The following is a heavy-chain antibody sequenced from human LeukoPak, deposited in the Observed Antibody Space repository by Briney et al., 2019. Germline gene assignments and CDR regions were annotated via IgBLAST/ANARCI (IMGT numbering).Heavy chain of an antibody. D-gene: IGHD4-23*01. J-gene: IGHJ4*02. Sequence: PGRSLRLSCAASGFTFSSYGMHWVRQAPGKGLEWVAVISYDGSNKYYADSVKGRFTISRDNSKNTLYLQMNSLRAEDTAVYYCASRWYGDSWGQGTLVTVSS. CDR2: ISYDGSNK. V-gene: IGHV3-30*03. CDR1: GFTFSSYG. CDR3: ASRWYGDS.